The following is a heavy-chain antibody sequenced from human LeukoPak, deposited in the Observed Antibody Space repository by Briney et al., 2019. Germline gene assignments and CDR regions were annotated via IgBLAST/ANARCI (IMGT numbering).Heavy chain of an antibody. CDR3: VSGYSYFDY. CDR1: GFTFSSYW. J-gene: IGHJ4*02. CDR2: ITSVGSST. D-gene: IGHD5-18*01. V-gene: IGHV3-74*01. Sequence: PGGSLRLSCAASGFTFSSYWMHWVRQAPGKGLVWVSRITSVGSSTSYADSVKGRFTISRDNAKNTLYLRMNSLRAEDTAVYYCVSGYSYFDYWGQGTLVTVSS.